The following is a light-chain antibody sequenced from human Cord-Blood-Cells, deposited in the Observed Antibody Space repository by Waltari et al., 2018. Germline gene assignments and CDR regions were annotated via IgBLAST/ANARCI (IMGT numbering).Light chain of an antibody. V-gene: IGKV1-12*01. CDR3: QQASSFPWT. CDR2: AAS. Sequence: DIQLTHSPSSLSASVGERVTITCRASQVTSSWLAWYQQKPGKAPKLLIYAASSWQSGIPARFSGSGSGTDFTLTISSLESEDFATYYCQQASSFPWTFGQGTKVEIK. CDR1: QVTSSW. J-gene: IGKJ1*01.